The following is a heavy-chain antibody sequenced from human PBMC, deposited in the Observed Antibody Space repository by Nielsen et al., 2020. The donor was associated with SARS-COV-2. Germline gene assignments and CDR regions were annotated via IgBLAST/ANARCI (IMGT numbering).Heavy chain of an antibody. J-gene: IGHJ6*03. CDR3: ARGDLVVVPSPILGLGPFFYYFYLDV. CDR2: ISHDDINK. D-gene: IGHD2-2*01. CDR1: GFTFSSLW. Sequence: GESLKISCAASGFTFSSLWMSWVRQVPGKGLEWVAVISHDDINKYYADSVKGRFTISRDNSKTTLYLQMSSLRGEDTAVYFCARGDLVVVPSPILGLGPFFYYFYLDVWGKGTTVIVSS. V-gene: IGHV3-30-3*01.